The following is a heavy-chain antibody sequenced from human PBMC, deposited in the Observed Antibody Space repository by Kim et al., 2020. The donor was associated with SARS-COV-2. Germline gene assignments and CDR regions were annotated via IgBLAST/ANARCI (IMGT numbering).Heavy chain of an antibody. Sequence: SETLSLTCAVSGGSISSSNWWSWVRQPPGKGLEWIGEIYHSGSTNYNPSLKSRVTISVDKSKNQFSLKLSSVTAADTAVYYCARVKWEQLGSYYFDYWGQGTLVTVSS. CDR2: IYHSGST. CDR1: GGSISSSNW. CDR3: ARVKWEQLGSYYFDY. D-gene: IGHD1-26*01. J-gene: IGHJ4*02. V-gene: IGHV4-4*02.